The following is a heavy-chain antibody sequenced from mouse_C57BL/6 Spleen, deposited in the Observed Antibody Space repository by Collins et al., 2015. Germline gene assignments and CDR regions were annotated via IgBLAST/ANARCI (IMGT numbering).Heavy chain of an antibody. J-gene: IGHJ1*03. V-gene: IGHV1-69*01. D-gene: IGHD1-1*01. Sequence: QVQLQQPGAELVMPGASVKLSCKASGYTFTSYWMHWVKQRPGQGLEWIGEIDPSDSYTNYNQKFKGKSTLTVDKSSSTAYMQLSSLTSEDSAVYYCARAYYYGSSYEYWYFDVWGTGTTVTVSS. CDR1: GYTFTSYW. CDR2: IDPSDSYT. CDR3: ARAYYYGSSYEYWYFDV.